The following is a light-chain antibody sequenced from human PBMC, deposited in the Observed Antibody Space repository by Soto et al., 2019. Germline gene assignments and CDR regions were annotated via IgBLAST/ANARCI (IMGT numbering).Light chain of an antibody. V-gene: IGLV4-60*03. J-gene: IGLJ3*02. CDR2: LEGSGSY. CDR3: ETWDSNTRV. CDR1: SGHSSYI. Sequence: QSVLTQSSSASASLGSSVKLTCTLSSGHSSYIIAWHQQQPGKAPRYLMKLEGSGSYNKGSGVPDRFSGSSSGADRYLTISNLPSEDEAEYYCETWDSNTRVFGGGTKLTVL.